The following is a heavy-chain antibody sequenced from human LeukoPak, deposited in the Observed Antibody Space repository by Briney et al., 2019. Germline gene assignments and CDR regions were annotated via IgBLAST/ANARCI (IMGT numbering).Heavy chain of an antibody. D-gene: IGHD2-2*01. J-gene: IGHJ4*02. CDR1: EFTFSSYA. Sequence: GGSLRLSCAASEFTFSSYAMSWVRQAPGKGLEWVSAISDSGGSTYYADSVKGRFTVSRDNSKNTMYLQMNSLRAEDTAVYYCAKDRRACSSSSCYYRFDYWGQGTLVTVSS. CDR2: ISDSGGST. V-gene: IGHV3-23*01. CDR3: AKDRRACSSSSCYYRFDY.